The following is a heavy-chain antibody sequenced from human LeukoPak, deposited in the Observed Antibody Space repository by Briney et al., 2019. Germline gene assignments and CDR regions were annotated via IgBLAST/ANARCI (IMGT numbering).Heavy chain of an antibody. CDR1: GYTFTSCD. CDR2: MNPNSGNT. J-gene: IGHJ4*02. V-gene: IGHV1-8*01. D-gene: IGHD1-26*01. Sequence: APVKVSCKASGYTFTSCDINWVRQATGQGLEWMGWMNPNSGNTGYAQKFQGRVTMTRNTSISTAYMELSSLRSEDTAVYYCARVLYSGSYYVMSYFDYWGQGTLVTVSS. CDR3: ARVLYSGSYYVMSYFDY.